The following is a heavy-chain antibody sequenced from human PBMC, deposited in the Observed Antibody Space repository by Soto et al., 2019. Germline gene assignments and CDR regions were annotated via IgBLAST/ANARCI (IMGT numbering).Heavy chain of an antibody. V-gene: IGHV3-73*01. CDR2: IRSKANSYAT. J-gene: IGHJ4*02. CDR1: GFTFSGSA. CDR3: TRQLEDNILTGYSPGY. Sequence: VQLVESGGGLVQPGGSLKLSCAASGFTFSGSAMHWVRQASGKGLEWVGRIRSKANSYATAYAASVKGRFTISRDDSKNTAYLQMNSLKTEDTAVYYCTRQLEDNILTGYSPGYWGQGTLVTVSS. D-gene: IGHD3-9*01.